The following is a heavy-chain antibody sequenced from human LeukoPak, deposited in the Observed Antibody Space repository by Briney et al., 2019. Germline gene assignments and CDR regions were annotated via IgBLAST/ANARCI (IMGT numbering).Heavy chain of an antibody. CDR2: INHSGST. CDR3: ARGRDIVLMVYGY. CDR1: GGSFSGYY. V-gene: IGHV4-34*01. J-gene: IGHJ4*02. D-gene: IGHD2-8*01. Sequence: PSETLSLTCAVYGGSFSGYYWSWIRQPPGKGLEWIGEINHSGSTNYNPSLKSRVTISVDTSKNQFSLKLSPVTAADTAVYYCARGRDIVLMVYGYWGQGTLVTVSS.